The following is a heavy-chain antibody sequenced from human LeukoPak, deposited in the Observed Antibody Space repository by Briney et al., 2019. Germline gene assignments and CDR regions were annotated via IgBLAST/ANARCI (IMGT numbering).Heavy chain of an antibody. CDR3: ARATYYDIPFDI. Sequence: SETLSLTCTVSGGSISSSSYYWGWIRQPPGKGLEWIGSIYYSGSTYYNPSLKSRVTISVDTSKNQFSLKLSSVTAADTAVYYCARATYYDIPFDIWGQGTMVTVSS. CDR1: GGSISSSSYY. J-gene: IGHJ3*02. D-gene: IGHD3-9*01. V-gene: IGHV4-39*07. CDR2: IYYSGST.